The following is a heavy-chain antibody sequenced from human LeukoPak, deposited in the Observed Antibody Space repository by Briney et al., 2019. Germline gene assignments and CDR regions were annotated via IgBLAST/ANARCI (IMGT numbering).Heavy chain of an antibody. J-gene: IGHJ4*02. Sequence: PSETLSLTRAVYGGSFSGYYWSWIRQPPGKGLEWIGEINHSGSTNYNPSLKSRVTISVDTSKNQFSLKLSSVTAADTAVYYCARTYLGYSSSWYSDYWGQGTLVTVSS. CDR2: INHSGST. CDR1: GGSFSGYY. CDR3: ARTYLGYSSSWYSDY. V-gene: IGHV4-34*01. D-gene: IGHD6-13*01.